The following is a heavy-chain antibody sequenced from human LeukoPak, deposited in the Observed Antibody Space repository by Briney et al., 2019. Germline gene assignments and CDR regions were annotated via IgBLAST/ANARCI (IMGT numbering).Heavy chain of an antibody. CDR2: INPNSGGT. V-gene: IGHV1-2*02. J-gene: IGHJ4*02. CDR3: ARDQGEMATIPDY. Sequence: ASVKVSCKASGYTFTGCYIHWVRQAPGQGLEWMGWINPNSGGTNYAQKFQGRVTMTRDTSIATAYMELSRLRSDDTAVYYCARDQGEMATIPDYWGQGTLVTVSS. CDR1: GYTFTGCY. D-gene: IGHD5-24*01.